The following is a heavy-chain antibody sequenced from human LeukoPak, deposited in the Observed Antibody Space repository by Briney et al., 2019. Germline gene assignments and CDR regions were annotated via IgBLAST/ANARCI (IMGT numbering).Heavy chain of an antibody. CDR1: GGTFSSYA. CDR3: ARGGLAAAGDGAHQFDY. J-gene: IGHJ4*02. Sequence: VASVKVSCKASGGTFSSYAISWVRQAPGQGLEWMGRIIPILGIANYAQKFQGRVTITADKSTSTAYMELSSLRSEDTAVYYCARGGLAAAGDGAHQFDYWGQGTLVTVSS. D-gene: IGHD6-13*01. V-gene: IGHV1-69*04. CDR2: IIPILGIA.